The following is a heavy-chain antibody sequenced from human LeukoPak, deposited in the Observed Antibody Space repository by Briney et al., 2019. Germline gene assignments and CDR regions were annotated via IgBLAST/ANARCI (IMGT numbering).Heavy chain of an antibody. D-gene: IGHD3-22*01. V-gene: IGHV1-18*01. CDR3: VRSREYYYDSSGYYYFRPDAFDI. Sequence: ASVKVSCKASGYTFTNYGISWVRQAPGQGLEWMGWISAYNGNTNYAQKLQGRVTMTTDTSTSTAYMELRSLRSDDTAVYSCVRSREYYYDSSGYYYFRPDAFDIWGQGTMVTVSS. J-gene: IGHJ3*02. CDR2: ISAYNGNT. CDR1: GYTFTNYG.